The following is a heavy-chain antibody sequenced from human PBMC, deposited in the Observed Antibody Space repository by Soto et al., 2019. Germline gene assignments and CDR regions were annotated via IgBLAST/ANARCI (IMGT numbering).Heavy chain of an antibody. Sequence: PSETLSLTCTVSGGSISSYYWSWIRQPPGKGLEWIGYIYYSGSTNYNPSLKSRVTISVDTSKNQFSLKLSSVTAADTAVYYCARGYQLYDYWGPGTLVTLSS. J-gene: IGHJ4*02. V-gene: IGHV4-59*01. CDR3: ARGYQLYDY. CDR2: IYYSGST. CDR1: GGSISSYY. D-gene: IGHD2-2*01.